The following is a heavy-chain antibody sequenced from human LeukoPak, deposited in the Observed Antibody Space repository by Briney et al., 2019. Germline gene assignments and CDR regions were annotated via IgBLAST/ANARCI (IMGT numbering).Heavy chain of an antibody. CDR2: MSYDGSHK. V-gene: IGHV3-30*03. J-gene: IGHJ6*03. Sequence: GRSLRLSCAASGFTFSRYAMHWVRQAPGKGLEWVAVMSYDGSHKYYLDSLKVRFTISRDNSKNTLYLQMNSLRAEDTAVYYCARGDYDILTGNYYYYYSMDVWGKGTTVTVSS. CDR3: ARGDYDILTGNYYYYYSMDV. D-gene: IGHD3-9*01. CDR1: GFTFSRYA.